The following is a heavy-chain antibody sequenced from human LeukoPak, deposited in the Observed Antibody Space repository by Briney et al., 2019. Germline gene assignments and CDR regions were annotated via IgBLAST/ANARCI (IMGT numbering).Heavy chain of an antibody. D-gene: IGHD3-10*01. CDR2: IRYDGSNK. V-gene: IGHV3-30*02. Sequence: AGGSLRLSCAASGFTFSSYAMSWVRQAPGKGLEWVAFIRYDGSNKYYADSVKGRFTISRDNSKNTLYLQMNSLRAEDTALYYCARDQYGSGDGYYMDLWGKGTTVTISS. CDR1: GFTFSSYA. CDR3: ARDQYGSGDGYYMDL. J-gene: IGHJ6*03.